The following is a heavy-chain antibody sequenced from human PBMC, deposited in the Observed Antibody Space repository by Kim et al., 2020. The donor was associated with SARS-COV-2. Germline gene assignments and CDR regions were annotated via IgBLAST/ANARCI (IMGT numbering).Heavy chain of an antibody. V-gene: IGHV1-46*01. J-gene: IGHJ4*02. CDR2: ST. CDR3: ARETAGVFDY. Sequence: STSYAQKFQGTVTMTRDTSTSTVYMELSSLRSEDTAVYYCARETAGVFDYWGQGTLVTVSS. D-gene: IGHD6-13*01.